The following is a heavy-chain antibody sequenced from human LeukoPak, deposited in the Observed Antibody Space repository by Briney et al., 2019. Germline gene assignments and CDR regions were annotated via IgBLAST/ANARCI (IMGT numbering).Heavy chain of an antibody. Sequence: ASVKVSCKASGYTFTSYYMHWVRQAPGQGLEWMGWINPNSGGTNYAQKFQGRVTMTRDTSISTAYMELSRLRSDDTAVYYCASHSGYYYYYYMDVWGKGTTVTVSS. CDR1: GYTFTSYY. D-gene: IGHD5-12*01. CDR2: INPNSGGT. V-gene: IGHV1-2*02. CDR3: ASHSGYYYYYYMDV. J-gene: IGHJ6*03.